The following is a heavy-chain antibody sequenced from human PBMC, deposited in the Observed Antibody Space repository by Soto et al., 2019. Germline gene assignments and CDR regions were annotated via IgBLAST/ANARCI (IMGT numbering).Heavy chain of an antibody. CDR2: ISGSGGST. Sequence: GGSLRLSCAASGFTFSSYAMSWVRQAPGKGLEWVSAISGSGGSTYYADSVKGRFTISRDNSKNTLYLQMNSLRAEDTAVYYCAKDRSLDSSGYYGLFDYWGQGTLVTVSS. CDR3: AKDRSLDSSGYYGLFDY. J-gene: IGHJ4*02. D-gene: IGHD3-22*01. CDR1: GFTFSSYA. V-gene: IGHV3-23*01.